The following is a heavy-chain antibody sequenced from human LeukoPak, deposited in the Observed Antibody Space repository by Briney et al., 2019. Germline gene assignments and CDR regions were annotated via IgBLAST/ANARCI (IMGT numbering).Heavy chain of an antibody. V-gene: IGHV3-21*01. CDR3: ARDRGYYDSSGYSY. CDR1: GFTFSSYS. J-gene: IGHJ4*02. D-gene: IGHD3-22*01. CDR2: ISSSSSYI. Sequence: GGSLRLSCAASGFTFSSYSMNLVRQAPGKGLEWVSSISSSSSYIYYADSVKGRFTISRDNAKNSLYLQMNNLRAEDTAVYYCARDRGYYDSSGYSYWGQGTLVTVSS.